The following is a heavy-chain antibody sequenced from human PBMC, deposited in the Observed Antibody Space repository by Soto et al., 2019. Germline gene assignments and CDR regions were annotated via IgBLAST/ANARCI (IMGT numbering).Heavy chain of an antibody. CDR2: IYYSGST. D-gene: IGHD5-18*01. V-gene: IGHV4-31*03. CDR3: ARDGGGVDTAMEDNWFDP. Sequence: QVQLQESGPGLVKPSQTLSLTCTVSGGSISSGGYYWSWIRQHPGKGLEWIGYIYYSGSTYYNPSLKRRVTISVDTSKNQFSLKLSSVTAADTAVYYCARDGGGVDTAMEDNWFDPWGQGTLVTVSS. CDR1: GGSISSGGYY. J-gene: IGHJ5*02.